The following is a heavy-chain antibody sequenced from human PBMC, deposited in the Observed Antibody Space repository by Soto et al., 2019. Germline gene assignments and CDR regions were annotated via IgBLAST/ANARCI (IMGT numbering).Heavy chain of an antibody. V-gene: IGHV3-48*01. Sequence: ESGGRLVQPGGSLRLSCAASGFTFSDHSLNWVRQAPGRGLEWVSYISSSSFTIHYADSVEGRFAISRDNAKNSLYLQMNSLRAEDTAVYYCARDYNDFWSGYFDYWGQGALVTVSS. D-gene: IGHD3-3*01. CDR1: GFTFSDHS. CDR2: ISSSSFTI. CDR3: ARDYNDFWSGYFDY. J-gene: IGHJ4*02.